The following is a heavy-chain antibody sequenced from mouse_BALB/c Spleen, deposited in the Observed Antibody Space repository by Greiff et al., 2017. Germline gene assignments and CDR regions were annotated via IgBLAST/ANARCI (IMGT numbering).Heavy chain of an antibody. Sequence: VQLKESGPSLVKPSQTLSLTCSVTGDSITSGYWNWIRKFPGNKLEYMGYISYSGSTYYNPSLKSRISITRDTSKNQYYLQLNSVTTEDTATYYCAISSYYGSSYWYFDVWGAGTTVTVSS. CDR2: ISYSGST. CDR3: AISSYYGSSYWYFDV. J-gene: IGHJ1*01. V-gene: IGHV3-8*02. D-gene: IGHD1-1*01. CDR1: GDSITSGY.